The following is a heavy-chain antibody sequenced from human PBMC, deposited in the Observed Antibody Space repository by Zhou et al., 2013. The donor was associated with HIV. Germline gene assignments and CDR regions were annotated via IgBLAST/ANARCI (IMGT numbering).Heavy chain of an antibody. D-gene: IGHD5-18*01. J-gene: IGHJ6*03. V-gene: IGHV1-69*14. Sequence: QVQLVQSGAGVKKPGSSVKVSCKASGVTFSSYTINWVRQAPGQGLEWMGGIIPIFGTTNYAQKFLGRVTITADRSTSTAYMELSSLRSEDTAMFYCASGPPVADTAMIYDYYYMERLGQRDHGHRLL. CDR2: IIPIFGTT. CDR3: ASGPPVADTAMIYDYYYMER. CDR1: GVTFSSYT.